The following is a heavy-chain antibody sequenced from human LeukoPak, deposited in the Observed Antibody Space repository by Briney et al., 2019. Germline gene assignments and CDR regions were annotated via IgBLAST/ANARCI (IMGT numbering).Heavy chain of an antibody. Sequence: SETLSLTCTVSGGSISSYYWSWIRQPPGKGLEWIGYIYYSGSTNYNPSLKSRVTISVDTSKNQFSLKLSSVTAADTAVYYCARAYYYYYMDVWGKGTTVTDSS. CDR3: ARAYYYYYMDV. J-gene: IGHJ6*03. CDR1: GGSISSYY. CDR2: IYYSGST. V-gene: IGHV4-59*01.